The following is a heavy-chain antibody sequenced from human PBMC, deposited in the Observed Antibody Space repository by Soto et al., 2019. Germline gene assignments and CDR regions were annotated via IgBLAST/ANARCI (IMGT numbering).Heavy chain of an antibody. Sequence: EVQLLESGGGLVQPGESLRLSCAASGFTFSIYAMMWVRQPPGKGQEWVAGMTGSGGDIRYADSVKGRFTISKDNSKNTLYLQMNSRRADDTAMYYCAKDAVYGDGLWLAANWGQGTLVTVSS. J-gene: IGHJ4*02. CDR2: MTGSGGDI. CDR1: GFTFSIYA. V-gene: IGHV3-23*01. CDR3: AKDAVYGDGLWLAAN. D-gene: IGHD2-21*02.